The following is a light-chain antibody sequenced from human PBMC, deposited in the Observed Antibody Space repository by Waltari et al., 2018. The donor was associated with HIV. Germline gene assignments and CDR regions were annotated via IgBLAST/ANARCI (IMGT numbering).Light chain of an antibody. CDR3: ATWDSNLSAWV. J-gene: IGLJ3*02. V-gene: IGLV1-51*02. CDR2: ENN. CDR1: TSNIGNNY. Sequence: QSVLTQPPSVSAAPGQKVTITCYGGTSNIGNNYVSWYQQLPGTSPKLLIYENNKRPSGIPDRFSGSKSGTSATLGITGLQTGDEADYYCATWDSNLSAWVFGGGTKLTVL.